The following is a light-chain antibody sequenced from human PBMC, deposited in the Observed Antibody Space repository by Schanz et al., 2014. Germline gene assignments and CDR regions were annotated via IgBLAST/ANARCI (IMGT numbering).Light chain of an antibody. V-gene: IGKV1-39*01. Sequence: DIQMTQSPSSLSASVGDRVTITCRASQTISTYLNWYQQKPGKAPHLLIYSASTLQSGVPSRFSGGGSGTDFTLTISSLQPEDSATYHCQQTYSTPQTFGQGTKVEIK. J-gene: IGKJ1*01. CDR1: QTISTY. CDR2: SAS. CDR3: QQTYSTPQT.